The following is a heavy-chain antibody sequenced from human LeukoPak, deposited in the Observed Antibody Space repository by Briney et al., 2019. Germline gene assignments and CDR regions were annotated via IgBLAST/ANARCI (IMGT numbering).Heavy chain of an antibody. V-gene: IGHV4-39*01. Sequence: SETLSLTCTVSGGSISSSSYYWGWIRQPPGKGLEWIGSIYYSGSTYYNPSLKSRVTISVDTSKNQFSLKLSSVTAADTAVYYCANYYYDSSGYYSSDAFDIWGQGTMVTVSS. CDR2: IYYSGST. CDR3: ANYYYDSSGYYSSDAFDI. J-gene: IGHJ3*02. D-gene: IGHD3-22*01. CDR1: GGSISSSSYY.